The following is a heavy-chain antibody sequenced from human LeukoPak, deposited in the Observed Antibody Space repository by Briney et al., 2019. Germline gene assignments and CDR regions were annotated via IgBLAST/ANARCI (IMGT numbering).Heavy chain of an antibody. D-gene: IGHD3-3*01. J-gene: IGHJ3*02. CDR2: INGDGDAT. CDR3: ARVFRPSLTVFIIRGAFDI. CDR1: GFTFNNYA. Sequence: GGSLRLSCAASGFTFNNYAMSWVRQAPGKGLEWVSLINGDGDATKYADSVKGRFTISRDNSKNTLYLQMNSLRAEDTAVYYCARVFRPSLTVFIIRGAFDIWGQGTMVTVSS. V-gene: IGHV3-23*01.